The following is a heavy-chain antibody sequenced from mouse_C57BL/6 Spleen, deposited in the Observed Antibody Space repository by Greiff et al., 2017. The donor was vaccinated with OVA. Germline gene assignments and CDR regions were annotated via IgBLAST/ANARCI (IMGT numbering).Heavy chain of an antibody. D-gene: IGHD1-1*01. J-gene: IGHJ2*01. Sequence: VQLQQPGAELVKPGASVKLSCKASGYTFTSYWMQWVKQRPGQGLEWIGEIDPSDSYTNYNQKFKGKATLTVDTSSSTAYMQLSSLTSEDSAVYYCASYYGSSYVSPAHFDYWGQGTTLTVSS. CDR2: IDPSDSYT. V-gene: IGHV1-50*01. CDR1: GYTFTSYW. CDR3: ASYYGSSYVSPAHFDY.